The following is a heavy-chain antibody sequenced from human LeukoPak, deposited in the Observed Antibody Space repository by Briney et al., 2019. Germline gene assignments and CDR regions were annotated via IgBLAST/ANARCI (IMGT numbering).Heavy chain of an antibody. Sequence: PSQTLSLTCTVSGGSISSGGYYWSWIRQPPGTGLEWIGYIYHSGSTYYNPSLKSRVTISVDRSKNQFSLKLSSVTAADTAVYYCARGPYCNSTSCYKPYYYYMDVWGKGTTVTVSS. D-gene: IGHD2-2*02. J-gene: IGHJ6*03. CDR3: ARGPYCNSTSCYKPYYYYMDV. CDR2: IYHSGST. V-gene: IGHV4-30-2*01. CDR1: GGSISSGGYY.